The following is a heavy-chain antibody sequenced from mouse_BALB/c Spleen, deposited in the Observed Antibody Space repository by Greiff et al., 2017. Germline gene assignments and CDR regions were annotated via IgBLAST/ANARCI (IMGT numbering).Heavy chain of an antibody. V-gene: IGHV2-2*02. CDR2: IWSGGST. J-gene: IGHJ4*01. CDR1: GFSLTSYG. D-gene: IGHD4-1*01. Sequence: QVQLQQSGPGLVQPSQCLSITCTVSGFSLTSYGVNWVRQSPGKGLEWLGVIWSGGSTDYNAAFISRLSTSKDNSKSQVFFKMNSLQANDTAIYYCARKRTGTGAMDYWGQGTSVTVSA. CDR3: ARKRTGTGAMDY.